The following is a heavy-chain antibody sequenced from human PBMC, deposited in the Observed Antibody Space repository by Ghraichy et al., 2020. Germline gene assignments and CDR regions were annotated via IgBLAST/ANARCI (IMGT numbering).Heavy chain of an antibody. D-gene: IGHD2-2*01. J-gene: IGHJ6*02. Sequence: SETLSLTCAVYGGSFSGYYWSWIRQPPGKGLEWIGEINHSGSTNYNPSLKSRVTISVDTSKNQFSLKLSSVTAADTAVYYCARERIVVVPAAARIYYYYYGMDVWGQGTTVTVSS. CDR3: ARERIVVVPAAARIYYYYYGMDV. V-gene: IGHV4-34*01. CDR1: GGSFSGYY. CDR2: INHSGST.